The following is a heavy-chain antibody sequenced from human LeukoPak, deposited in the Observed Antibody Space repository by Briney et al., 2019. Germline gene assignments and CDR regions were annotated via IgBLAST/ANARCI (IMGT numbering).Heavy chain of an antibody. D-gene: IGHD3-9*01. CDR3: AREGVLTGQPYWFFDL. Sequence: ASVKVSCKASGYTFTGYDIHWVRQAPGQRVKGMGWINPNSGGTKYAQKFQGRVTVARDTSISTAYMELSRLRSDDTAVYYCAREGVLTGQPYWFFDLWGRGTLVTVSS. CDR1: GYTFTGYD. J-gene: IGHJ2*01. V-gene: IGHV1-2*02. CDR2: INPNSGGT.